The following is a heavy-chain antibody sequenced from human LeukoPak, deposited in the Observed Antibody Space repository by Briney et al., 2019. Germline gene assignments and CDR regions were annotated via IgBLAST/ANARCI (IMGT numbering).Heavy chain of an antibody. CDR1: GYSFPIYY. CDR3: ARDLYDSSGYLFFDY. CDR2: INPNSGAT. D-gene: IGHD3-22*01. V-gene: IGHV1-2*02. J-gene: IGHJ4*02. Sequence: ASVKVSCKASGYSFPIYYMHWVRQAPGQGPEWMGWINPNSGATRFPQKFQGRVTMTRDTSISTAYMEVSRLTSDDTAVYYCARDLYDSSGYLFFDYWGQGTLVTVSS.